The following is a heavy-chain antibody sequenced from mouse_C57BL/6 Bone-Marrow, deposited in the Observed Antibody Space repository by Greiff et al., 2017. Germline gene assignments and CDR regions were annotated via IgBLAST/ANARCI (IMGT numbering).Heavy chain of an antibody. V-gene: IGHV5-6*01. D-gene: IGHD2-5*01. CDR3: ARHEDYYSNYDYYAMDY. CDR1: GFTFSSYG. Sequence: EVKLVESRGDLVKPGGSLKLSCAASGFTFSSYGMSWVRLTPDKRLEWVATVSSGGSYTYYPDSVKGRFTISRDNAKNTLYLQMSSLKSEDTAMYYCARHEDYYSNYDYYAMDYWGQGTSVTVSS. J-gene: IGHJ4*01. CDR2: VSSGGSYT.